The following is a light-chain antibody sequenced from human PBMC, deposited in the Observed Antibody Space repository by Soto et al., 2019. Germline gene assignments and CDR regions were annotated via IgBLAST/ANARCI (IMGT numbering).Light chain of an antibody. V-gene: IGKV3-20*01. Sequence: DIVLTQSPGTLSLSPGERATLSCRASQSVDSRYLAWYQQKPGQAPRLVIYAVSSRATGIPDRFSGSGSGTDFTLTISRPGPEDSAEYYCQQYRGSARYSFGQRTKLEI. CDR2: AVS. CDR1: QSVDSRY. CDR3: QQYRGSARYS. J-gene: IGKJ2*03.